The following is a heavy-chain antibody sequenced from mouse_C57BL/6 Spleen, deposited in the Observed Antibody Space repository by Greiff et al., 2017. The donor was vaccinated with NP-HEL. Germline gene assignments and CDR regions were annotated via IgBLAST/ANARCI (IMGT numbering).Heavy chain of an antibody. CDR2: IDPSDSET. D-gene: IGHD2-2*01. V-gene: IGHV1-52*01. CDR3: ARRGYGYDGYFDY. J-gene: IGHJ2*01. CDR1: GYTFTSYW. Sequence: QVQLQQPGAELVRPGSSVKLSCKASGYTFTSYWMHWVKQRPIQGLEWIGNIDPSDSETHYNQKFKDKATLTVDQSSSTAYMQLSSLTSEDSAVYYCARRGYGYDGYFDYWGQGTTLTVSS.